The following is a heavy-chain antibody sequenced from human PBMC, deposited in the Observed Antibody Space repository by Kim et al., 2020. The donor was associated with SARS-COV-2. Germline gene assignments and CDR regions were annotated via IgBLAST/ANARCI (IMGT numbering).Heavy chain of an antibody. J-gene: IGHJ4*02. Sequence: GGSLRLSCAASGFTFSSYAMHWVRQAPGKGLEWVAVISYDGSNKYYADSVKGRFTISRDNSKNTLYLQMNSLRAEDTAVYYCARPTTHWGQGTLVTVSS. CDR3: ARPTTH. V-gene: IGHV3-30*04. CDR2: ISYDGSNK. CDR1: GFTFSSYA.